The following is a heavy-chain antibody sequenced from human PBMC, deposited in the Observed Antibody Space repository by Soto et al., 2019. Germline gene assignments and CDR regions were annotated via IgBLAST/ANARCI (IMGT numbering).Heavy chain of an antibody. V-gene: IGHV4-59*01. CDR2: IYYSGST. D-gene: IGHD3-3*01. Sequence: SETLSLTCTVSGGSINSYYWSWIRQPPGKGLEWIGYIYYSGSTNYNPSLKSRVTISVDTSKNQFSLKISSVTAADTAVYYCAKANDFWTGYYSTNWFDPWGQGTLVTVSS. J-gene: IGHJ5*02. CDR3: AKANDFWTGYYSTNWFDP. CDR1: GGSINSYY.